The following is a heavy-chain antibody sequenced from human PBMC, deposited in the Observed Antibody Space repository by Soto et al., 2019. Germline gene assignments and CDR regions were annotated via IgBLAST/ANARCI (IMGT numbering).Heavy chain of an antibody. CDR1: GYTFTDCY. J-gene: IGHJ4*02. Sequence: ASVKVSCKASGYTFTDCYIHWVRQAPGQGLEWMGWINPNSGATNYAQKFQGWVTMTTDTSTSTAYMELRSLRSDDTAVYYCASGSEAIAAAGTFDYWGQGTLVTVS. CDR2: INPNSGAT. V-gene: IGHV1-2*04. D-gene: IGHD6-13*01. CDR3: ASGSEAIAAAGTFDY.